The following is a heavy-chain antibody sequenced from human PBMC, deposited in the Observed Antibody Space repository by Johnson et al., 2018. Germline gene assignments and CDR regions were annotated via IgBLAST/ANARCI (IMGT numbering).Heavy chain of an antibody. CDR3: ARFGSIADGY. J-gene: IGHJ4*02. CDR2: ISGSGGST. V-gene: IGHV3-23*04. CDR1: GFTFSSYA. Sequence: VQLVESGGGLVKPGGSLRLSCAASGFTFSSYAMSWVRQAPGKGLEWVSAISGSGGSTYYADSVKGRFTISRDNAKNKVYLQMNRLRVEDTAVYYCARFGSIADGYWGQGTLVTVSS. D-gene: IGHD6-6*01.